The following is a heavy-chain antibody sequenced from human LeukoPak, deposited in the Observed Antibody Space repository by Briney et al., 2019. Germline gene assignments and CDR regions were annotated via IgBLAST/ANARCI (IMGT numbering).Heavy chain of an antibody. D-gene: IGHD4-23*01. Sequence: GGSLRLSCAASGFTFSSYSMNWVRQAPGKGLEWVSYISSSSSTIYYADSVKGRFTISRDNSKNTLYLQMNSLRAEDTAIFYCAKALRAYGGNSPYYYYAMDVWGQGTTVTVSS. CDR2: ISSSSSTI. CDR3: AKALRAYGGNSPYYYYAMDV. CDR1: GFTFSSYS. V-gene: IGHV3-48*01. J-gene: IGHJ6*02.